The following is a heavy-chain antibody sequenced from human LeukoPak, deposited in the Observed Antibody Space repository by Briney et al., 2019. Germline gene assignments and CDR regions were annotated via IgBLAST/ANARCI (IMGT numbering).Heavy chain of an antibody. CDR3: ARGLSSSWYLYYYYYGMDV. J-gene: IGHJ6*02. V-gene: IGHV1-8*01. CDR2: MNPNSGNT. Sequence: GASVKVSCKASGYTFTSYDINWVRQATGQGLEWMGWMNPNSGNTGYAQKFQGRVTMTRNTSISTAYMELSSLRSEDTAVYYCARGLSSSWYLYYYYYGMDVWGQGTTVTVSS. D-gene: IGHD6-13*01. CDR1: GYTFTSYD.